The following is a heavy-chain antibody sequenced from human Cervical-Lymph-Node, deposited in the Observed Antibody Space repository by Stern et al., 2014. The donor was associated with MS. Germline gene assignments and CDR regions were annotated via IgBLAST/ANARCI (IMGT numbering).Heavy chain of an antibody. CDR3: ARDLPTVTASGWFDP. D-gene: IGHD4-17*01. V-gene: IGHV1-18*04. CDR1: GYTFTSYG. Sequence: MQLVESGAEVKKPGASVKVSCKASGYTFTSYGISWVRQAPGQGLEWMGWISAYNGNAIYARKLQGKVTMTTDPSTSTACMELRSLRSDDTAVYYCARDLPTVTASGWFDPWGQGTLVTVSS. CDR2: ISAYNGNA. J-gene: IGHJ5*02.